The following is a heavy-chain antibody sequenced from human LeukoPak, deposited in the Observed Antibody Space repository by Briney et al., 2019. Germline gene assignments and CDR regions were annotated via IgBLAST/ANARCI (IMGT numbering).Heavy chain of an antibody. Sequence: SEALSLTCTVSGGSIGWDYWSWIRQSAGKGLEWIGLIYKSGSTNYNPSSRSRVTMSVDTSKNQFSLNVTSVTAADTAVYYCAREGYFKASSGYSYYFHSWGQGSLVTVSS. V-gene: IGHV4-4*07. CDR1: GGSIGWDY. CDR2: IYKSGST. D-gene: IGHD3-22*01. CDR3: AREGYFKASSGYSYYFHS. J-gene: IGHJ4*02.